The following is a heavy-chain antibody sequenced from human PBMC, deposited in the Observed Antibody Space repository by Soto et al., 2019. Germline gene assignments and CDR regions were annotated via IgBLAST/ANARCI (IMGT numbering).Heavy chain of an antibody. CDR2: IYPGDSDT. Sequence: EVQLVQSGAEVKKPGESLKISCNGSGYSFTTYWIGWVRQMPGKGLEWMGIIYPGDSDTRYSPSFQGQVTISADKSFSTAYLQWSSLKASDTAMYYCARHGRSGFYYVGDAFDIWGQGTVVTVAS. D-gene: IGHD3-22*01. CDR1: GYSFTTYW. CDR3: ARHGRSGFYYVGDAFDI. V-gene: IGHV5-51*01. J-gene: IGHJ3*02.